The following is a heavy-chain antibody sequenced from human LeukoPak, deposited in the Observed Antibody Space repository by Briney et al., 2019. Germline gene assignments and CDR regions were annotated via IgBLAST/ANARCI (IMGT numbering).Heavy chain of an antibody. D-gene: IGHD2-2*01. J-gene: IGHJ5*02. Sequence: GASVKVCCKASGYTFTGYYMHWVRQAPGQGLEWMGWINPNSGGTNYAQKFQGRVTMTRDTSINTAYMELSSLRSDDTAVYYCARQFSSSSLWFDPWGQGTLVTVSS. CDR2: INPNSGGT. V-gene: IGHV1-2*02. CDR3: ARQFSSSSLWFDP. CDR1: GYTFTGYY.